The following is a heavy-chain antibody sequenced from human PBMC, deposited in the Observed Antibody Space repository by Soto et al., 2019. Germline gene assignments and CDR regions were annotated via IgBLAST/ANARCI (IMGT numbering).Heavy chain of an antibody. J-gene: IGHJ4*02. CDR3: ARESSYYYDSSGYDY. CDR2: INPNGGGT. Sequence: ASVKVSCKASGYTFTGYYMHWVRQAPGQGLEWMGWINPNGGGTNYAQKFQGRVTMTRDTSISTAYMELSRLRSDDTAVYYCARESSYYYDSSGYDYWGQGTLVTVSS. V-gene: IGHV1-2*02. CDR1: GYTFTGYY. D-gene: IGHD3-22*01.